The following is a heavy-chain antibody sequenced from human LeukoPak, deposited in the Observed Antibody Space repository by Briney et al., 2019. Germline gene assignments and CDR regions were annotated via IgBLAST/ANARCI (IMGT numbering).Heavy chain of an antibody. CDR2: ISSSSSYI. CDR1: GFTFSSYS. J-gene: IGHJ4*02. CDR3: AKDPGHCTSTFCYTNY. V-gene: IGHV3-21*01. D-gene: IGHD2-2*02. Sequence: GGSLRLSCAASGFTFSSYSMNWVRQAPGKGLEWVSSISSSSSYIYYADSVKGRFTISRDNAKNSLYLQMNSLRVEDTAVYYCAKDPGHCTSTFCYTNYWGQGTLVTVSS.